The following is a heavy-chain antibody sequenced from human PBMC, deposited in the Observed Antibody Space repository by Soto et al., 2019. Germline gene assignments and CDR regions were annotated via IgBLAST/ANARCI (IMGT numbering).Heavy chain of an antibody. Sequence: QVQLVQSGAEVKKPGASVKVSCKASGYTFNTYGISWVRQAPGQGREWMGWISAYNGNTNYAQKVQGRVTMTTDTSTSTAYMELRSLTSDDTAVYYCARASVAAAASHLVSWGQGTLVTVSS. J-gene: IGHJ4*02. CDR1: GYTFNTYG. D-gene: IGHD6-13*01. CDR3: ARASVAAAASHLVS. CDR2: ISAYNGNT. V-gene: IGHV1-18*01.